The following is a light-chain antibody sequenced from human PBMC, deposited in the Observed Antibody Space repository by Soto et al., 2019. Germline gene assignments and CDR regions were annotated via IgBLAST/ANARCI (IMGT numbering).Light chain of an antibody. J-gene: IGKJ1*01. CDR3: QQYNSYSPT. V-gene: IGKV1-5*01. Sequence: DIQMTQSPSTLSASVGDRVTITCRARQSISSWLAWYQQKPGKAPKFLIYDASSLESGVPSRFSGSGSGTEFTLTISSLQIDDFATYYCQQYNSYSPTFGQGTRVEIK. CDR1: QSISSW. CDR2: DAS.